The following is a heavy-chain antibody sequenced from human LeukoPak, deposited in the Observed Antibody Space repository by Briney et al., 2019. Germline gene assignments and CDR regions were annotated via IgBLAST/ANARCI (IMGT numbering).Heavy chain of an antibody. D-gene: IGHD3-22*01. V-gene: IGHV4-59*12. Sequence: SETLSLTCTVSGGSISSYYWSWIRQPPGKGLEWIGYIYYSGSTYYNPSLKSRVTISVDTSKNQFSLKLSSVTAADTAVYYCARDPQYYYDSSGYSPGAFDIWGQGRMVTASS. J-gene: IGHJ3*02. CDR1: GGSISSYY. CDR2: IYYSGST. CDR3: ARDPQYYYDSSGYSPGAFDI.